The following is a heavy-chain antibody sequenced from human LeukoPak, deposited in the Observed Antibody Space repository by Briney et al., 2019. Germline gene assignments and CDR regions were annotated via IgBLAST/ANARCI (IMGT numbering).Heavy chain of an antibody. CDR1: GGSISSDY. J-gene: IGHJ4*02. V-gene: IGHV4-59*08. Sequence: SETLSLTCTVSGGSISSDYWSWIRQPPGKGLEWIGYIHYSGRTNYNPSLKSRIPISVDTSKTQFSLKLSSVTAADTAVYYCATLRGSSSAVFDYWGQGTLVTVSS. CDR3: ATLRGSSSAVFDY. D-gene: IGHD2-2*01. CDR2: IHYSGRT.